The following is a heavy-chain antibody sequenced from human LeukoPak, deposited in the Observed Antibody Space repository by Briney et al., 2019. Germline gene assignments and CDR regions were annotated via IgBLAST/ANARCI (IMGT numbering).Heavy chain of an antibody. J-gene: IGHJ4*02. CDR2: IYHSGTT. CDR1: GASISSSNW. D-gene: IGHD6-13*01. CDR3: ARGYSWYYFDY. Sequence: SETLSLTCAVSGASISSSNWWSWVRQPPGKGLEWIGEIYHSGTTNYNPSLKGRVTISVDKSKNQFSLKLSSVTAADTAVYYCARGYSWYYFDYWGQGTLVTVSS. V-gene: IGHV4-4*02.